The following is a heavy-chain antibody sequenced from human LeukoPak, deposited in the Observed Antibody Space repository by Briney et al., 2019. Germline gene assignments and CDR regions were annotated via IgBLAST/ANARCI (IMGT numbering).Heavy chain of an antibody. Sequence: GASVKVSCKVSGYTLTELSMHWVRQAPGKGLEWMGGFDPEDGETIYAQKFQGRVTMTEDTSTDTAYMELSSLRSEDTAVYYCATDLNSTAVAGQDYWGQGTLVTVSS. CDR1: GYTLTELS. D-gene: IGHD6-19*01. V-gene: IGHV1-24*01. J-gene: IGHJ4*02. CDR2: FDPEDGET. CDR3: ATDLNSTAVAGQDY.